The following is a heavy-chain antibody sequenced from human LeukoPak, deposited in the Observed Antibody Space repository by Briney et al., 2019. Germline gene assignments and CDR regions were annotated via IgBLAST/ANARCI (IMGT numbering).Heavy chain of an antibody. V-gene: IGHV4-59*08. CDR3: ARHGGYCSSTSCLRYYYYYYMDV. J-gene: IGHJ6*03. CDR1: GGSISSYY. D-gene: IGHD2-2*01. CDR2: IYYSGST. Sequence: SETLSLTCTVSGGSISSYYWSWIRQPPGKGLEWIGYIYYSGSTNYNPSLESRVTISVDTSKNQFSLKLSSVTAADTAVYYCARHGGYCSSTSCLRYYYYYYMDVWGKGTTVTISS.